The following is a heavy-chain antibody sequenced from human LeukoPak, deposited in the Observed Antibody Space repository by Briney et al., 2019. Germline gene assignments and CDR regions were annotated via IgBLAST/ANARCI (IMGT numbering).Heavy chain of an antibody. CDR3: ARGKVVVAATLKWFDP. D-gene: IGHD2-15*01. V-gene: IGHV4-34*01. J-gene: IGHJ5*02. Sequence: SETLSLTCAVYGGSFSGYYWSWIRQPPGKGLEWIGEINHSGSTNYNPSLKSRVTISVDTSKKQFSLKLSSVTAADTAVYYCARGKVVVAATLKWFDPWGQGTLVTVSS. CDR1: GGSFSGYY. CDR2: INHSGST.